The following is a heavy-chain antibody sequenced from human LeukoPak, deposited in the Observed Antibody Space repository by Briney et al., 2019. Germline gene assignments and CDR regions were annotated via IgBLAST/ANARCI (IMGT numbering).Heavy chain of an antibody. V-gene: IGHV3-48*03. CDR3: AKAPITWLQPPFGDY. Sequence: GGSLRLSCAASGFTFSSYEMNWVRQAPGKGLEWVSYISSSGSTIYYADSVKGRFTISRDNSKNTLYLQMNSLRAEDTAVYYCAKAPITWLQPPFGDYWGQGTLVTVSS. D-gene: IGHD5-24*01. J-gene: IGHJ4*02. CDR1: GFTFSSYE. CDR2: ISSSGSTI.